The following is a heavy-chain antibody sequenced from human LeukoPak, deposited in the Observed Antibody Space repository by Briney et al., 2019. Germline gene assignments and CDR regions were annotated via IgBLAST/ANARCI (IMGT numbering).Heavy chain of an antibody. Sequence: SVKVSCKASGYTFTSYGISWVRQAPGQGLEWMGRIIPILGIANYAQKFQGRVTITADKSTSTAYMELSSLRSEDTAVYYCARNQYDYGDYTLDYWGQGTLVTVSS. CDR2: IIPILGIA. J-gene: IGHJ4*02. CDR3: ARNQYDYGDYTLDY. D-gene: IGHD4-17*01. CDR1: GYTFTSYG. V-gene: IGHV1-69*04.